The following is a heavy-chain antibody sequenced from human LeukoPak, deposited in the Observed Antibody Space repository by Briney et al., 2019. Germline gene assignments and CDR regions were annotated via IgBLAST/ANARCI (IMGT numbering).Heavy chain of an antibody. Sequence: GGSLRLSCAASGFTFSSYSMNWVRQAPGKGLEWVSYISSSSSTIYYADSVKGRFTISRDNAKNSLYLQMNSLRAEDTAVYYCARDHYQLLRKHQFDYWGQGTPVTVSS. CDR1: GFTFSSYS. V-gene: IGHV3-48*04. CDR3: ARDHYQLLRKHQFDY. CDR2: ISSSSSTI. J-gene: IGHJ4*02. D-gene: IGHD2-2*01.